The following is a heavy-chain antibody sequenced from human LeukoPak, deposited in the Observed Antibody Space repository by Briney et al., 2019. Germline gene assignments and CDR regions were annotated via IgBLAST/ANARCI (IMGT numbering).Heavy chain of an antibody. CDR3: ARGGGYDPFDY. D-gene: IGHD5-12*01. CDR1: GGSINSGSYF. J-gene: IGHJ4*02. CDR2: IHGSGTT. Sequence: SETLSLTCSVSGGSINSGSYFWSWIRQPAGKGLEWVGRIHGSGTTNYNPSLKSRVTISIDTSKNQFSLKLSSVIAADTAVYYCARGGGYDPFDYWGQGTLVTVSS. V-gene: IGHV4-61*02.